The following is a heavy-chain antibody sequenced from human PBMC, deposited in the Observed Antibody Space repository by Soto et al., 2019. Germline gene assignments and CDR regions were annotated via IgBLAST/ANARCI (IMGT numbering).Heavy chain of an antibody. D-gene: IGHD6-13*01. CDR3: AKGWGSSKWYFTYYGMDV. J-gene: IGHJ6*02. Sequence: EVKLLESGGGSVQPGGSLRLSCAASGFTFSNNAMSWVRQAPGKGLEWVSAISGSGVATYYAGSVKGRFTISRDNSKNTLYLQMDSLRAEDTAIYYCAKGWGSSKWYFTYYGMDVWGQGTTVTV. CDR2: ISGSGVAT. CDR1: GFTFSNNA. V-gene: IGHV3-23*01.